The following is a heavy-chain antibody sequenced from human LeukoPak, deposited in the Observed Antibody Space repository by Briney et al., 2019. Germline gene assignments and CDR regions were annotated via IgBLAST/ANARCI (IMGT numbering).Heavy chain of an antibody. Sequence: GGSLRLSCAASGFTFSSYGMHWVRQAPGKGLEWVAFIRYDGSNKYYADSVKGRFTISRDNSKNTLYLQMNSLRAEDTAVYYCAKVYQVSGPIWVFDYWGQGTLVTVSS. D-gene: IGHD7-27*01. V-gene: IGHV3-30*02. CDR3: AKVYQVSGPIWVFDY. CDR2: IRYDGSNK. CDR1: GFTFSSYG. J-gene: IGHJ4*02.